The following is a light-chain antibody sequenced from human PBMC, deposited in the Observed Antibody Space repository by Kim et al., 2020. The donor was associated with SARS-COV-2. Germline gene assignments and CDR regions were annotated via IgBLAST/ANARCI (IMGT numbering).Light chain of an antibody. J-gene: IGLJ2*01. V-gene: IGLV2-8*01. CDR3: SSYAGSKV. Sequence: LPPPPSASGSPGQSVTISCTGTSSDVGGYNYVSWYQQHPGKAPKLMIYEVSKRPSGVPDRFSGSKSGNTASLTVSGLQAEDEADYYCSSYAGSKVFGGGTQLTVL. CDR2: EVS. CDR1: SSDVGGYNY.